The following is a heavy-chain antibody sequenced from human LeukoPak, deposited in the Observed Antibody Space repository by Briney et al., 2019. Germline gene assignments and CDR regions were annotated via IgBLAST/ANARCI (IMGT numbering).Heavy chain of an antibody. D-gene: IGHD5-24*01. V-gene: IGHV4-59*01. Sequence: PSETLSLTCTVSGGSISYYYWGWIRQPPGKGLEWIGYIYYSGNTDYNPSLKSRVTMSVDTSRNQFSLRLTSVTAADTAVYYCARAGPRRDGYNVGYWGQGTLVTVSP. CDR1: GGSISYYY. CDR2: IYYSGNT. CDR3: ARAGPRRDGYNVGY. J-gene: IGHJ4*02.